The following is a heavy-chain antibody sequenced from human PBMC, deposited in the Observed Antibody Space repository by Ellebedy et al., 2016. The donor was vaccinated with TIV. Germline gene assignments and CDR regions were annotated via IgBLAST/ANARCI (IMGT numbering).Heavy chain of an antibody. CDR3: ASSSPFVGATYSPY. D-gene: IGHD1-26*01. V-gene: IGHV1-8*01. CDR1: GYTFTSYD. J-gene: IGHJ4*02. Sequence: ASVKVSCXASGYTFTSYDINWVRQAPGQGLEWMGWMNPNSGNTGYAQKFQGRVTMTRNTSISTAYMELSSLRSEDTAVYYCASSSPFVGATYSPYWGQGTLVTVSS. CDR2: MNPNSGNT.